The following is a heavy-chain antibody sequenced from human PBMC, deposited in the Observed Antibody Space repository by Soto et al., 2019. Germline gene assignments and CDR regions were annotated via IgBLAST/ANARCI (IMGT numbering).Heavy chain of an antibody. V-gene: IGHV2-26*01. CDR1: GFSLSNARMG. D-gene: IGHD3-16*02. J-gene: IGHJ4*02. CDR2: IFSNDEK. CDR3: ARIPAKYDYVWGSYRYIVDY. Sequence: QVTLKESGPVLVKPTETVTLTCTVSGFSLSNARMGVSWIRQPPGKALEWLAHIFSNDEKSYSTSLKSRLTISKYTSKSQVVLTMTNMDPVDTATYYCARIPAKYDYVWGSYRYIVDYWGQGTLVTVSS.